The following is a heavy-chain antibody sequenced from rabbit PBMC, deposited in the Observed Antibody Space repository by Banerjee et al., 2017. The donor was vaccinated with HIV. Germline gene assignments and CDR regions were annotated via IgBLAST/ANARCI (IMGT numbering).Heavy chain of an antibody. J-gene: IGHJ4*01. D-gene: IGHD4-1*01. CDR2: IYAGSSGNT. V-gene: IGHV1S45*01. Sequence: VESGGGLVQPEGSLTLTCTASGFTISSVYWICWVRQAPGKGLEWIACIYAGSSGNTVYASWAKGRFTISKTSSTTVTLQMTSLTAADTATYFCARDLAGVIGWNFGLWGPGTLVTVS. CDR3: ARDLAGVIGWNFGL. CDR1: GFTISSVYW.